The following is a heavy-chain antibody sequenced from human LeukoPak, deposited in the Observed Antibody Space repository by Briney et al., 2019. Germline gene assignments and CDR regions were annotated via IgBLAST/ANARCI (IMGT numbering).Heavy chain of an antibody. Sequence: KSSETLSLTCTVSGGSISSGGYYWSWIRQPPGKGLEWIRYIYHSGSTYYNPSLKSRVTISVDRSKNQFSLKLSSVTAADTAVYYCARGPPSPVVPAEYAFDIWGQGTMVTVSS. V-gene: IGHV4-30-2*01. CDR2: IYHSGST. CDR1: GGSISSGGYY. D-gene: IGHD2-2*01. CDR3: ARGPPSPVVPAEYAFDI. J-gene: IGHJ3*02.